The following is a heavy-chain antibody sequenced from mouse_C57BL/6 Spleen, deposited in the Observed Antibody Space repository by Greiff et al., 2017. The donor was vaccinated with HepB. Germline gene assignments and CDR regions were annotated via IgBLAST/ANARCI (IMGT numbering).Heavy chain of an antibody. CDR3: ERGGYGNSNFAY. CDR1: GYTFTSYW. V-gene: IGHV1-61*01. J-gene: IGHJ3*01. D-gene: IGHD2-1*01. Sequence: VQLQQSGAELVRPGSSVKLSCKASGYTFTSYWMDWVKQRPGQGLEWIGNIYPSDSETHYNQKFKDKATLTVDKSSSTAYMQLSSLTSEDSAVYYCERGGYGNSNFAYWGQGTLVTVSA. CDR2: IYPSDSET.